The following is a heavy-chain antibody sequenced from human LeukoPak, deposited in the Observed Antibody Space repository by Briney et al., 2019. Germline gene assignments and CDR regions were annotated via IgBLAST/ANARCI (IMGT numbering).Heavy chain of an antibody. V-gene: IGHV4-34*01. Sequence: MPSETLSLTCAVYGGSFSGYYWSWIRQPPGKGLEWIGEINHGGSTNYNPSLKSRVTISVDTSKNQFSLKLSSVTAADTAVYYCARGLRYYGSGSYWFDPWGQGTLVTVSS. D-gene: IGHD3-10*01. CDR1: GGSFSGYY. CDR3: ARGLRYYGSGSYWFDP. CDR2: INHGGST. J-gene: IGHJ5*02.